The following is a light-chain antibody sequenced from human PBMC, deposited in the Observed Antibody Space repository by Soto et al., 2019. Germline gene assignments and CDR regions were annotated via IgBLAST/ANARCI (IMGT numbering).Light chain of an antibody. V-gene: IGKV1-9*01. CDR1: QGIRSY. Sequence: DIQSTQSPSFLSASVGDRVTITCRASQGIRSYLAWYQQKPGKAPKLLIFAASTLQSGVPLRFSGSGSGTEFTLTISSLQPEDFATYFCQQLDSYPETFGQGTKVDIK. CDR2: AAS. CDR3: QQLDSYPET. J-gene: IGKJ1*01.